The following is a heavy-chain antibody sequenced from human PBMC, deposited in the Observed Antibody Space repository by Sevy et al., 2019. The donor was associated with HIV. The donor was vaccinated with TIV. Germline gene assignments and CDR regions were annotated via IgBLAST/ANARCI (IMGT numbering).Heavy chain of an antibody. CDR2: ISGGGGKT. CDR1: GFTFTRFA. Sequence: GGSLRLSCAASGFTFTRFAMNWVRQAPGKGLEWVSGISGGGGKTYYSASVKGRFTISRDNSKNALYLQLTIVRSEDTVVYYCSKVRLRDTTGTEAFDNWGQGTMVTVSS. V-gene: IGHV3-23*01. J-gene: IGHJ3*02. CDR3: SKVRLRDTTGTEAFDN. D-gene: IGHD2-2*01.